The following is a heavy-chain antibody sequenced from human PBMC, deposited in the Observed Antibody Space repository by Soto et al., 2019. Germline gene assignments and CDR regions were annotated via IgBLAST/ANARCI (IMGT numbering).Heavy chain of an antibody. Sequence: QVQLQESGPGLVRPSETLSLTCTVSGGSINNYYWSWIRQPAGKGLEWIGRVCTSGSSNYNPSLKSRVTMSVDTSNNQFSLRVSSVTAADTAIYYCARGPPFDPWGQGTLVTVSS. CDR3: ARGPPFDP. J-gene: IGHJ5*02. CDR2: VCTSGSS. CDR1: GGSINNYY. V-gene: IGHV4-4*07.